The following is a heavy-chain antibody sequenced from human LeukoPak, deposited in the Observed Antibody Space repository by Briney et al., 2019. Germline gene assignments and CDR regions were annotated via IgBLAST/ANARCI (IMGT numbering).Heavy chain of an antibody. CDR2: IYYSGST. V-gene: IGHV4-59*08. Sequence: SETLSLTCTVSGGSISSYYWSWIRQPPGKGLEWIGYIYYSGSTYYNPSLKSRVTISVDTSKNQFSLKLSSVTAADTAVYYCARVIVVVPAAIVGRPRGHDAFDIWGQGTMVTVSS. CDR1: GGSISSYY. D-gene: IGHD2-2*02. J-gene: IGHJ3*02. CDR3: ARVIVVVPAAIVGRPRGHDAFDI.